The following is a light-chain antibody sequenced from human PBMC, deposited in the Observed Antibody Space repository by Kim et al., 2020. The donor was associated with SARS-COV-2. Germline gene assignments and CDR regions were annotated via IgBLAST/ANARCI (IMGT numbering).Light chain of an antibody. Sequence: SSELTQDPAVSVALGQTIRITCQGDSLRNYYANWYQQIPGQAPVLVIYGKNKRPSGIPDRFSGSILGNTASLTITGTQAEDEADYYCCSRDTSGVIFGGGTRLTVL. J-gene: IGLJ2*01. CDR2: GKN. CDR1: SLRNYY. V-gene: IGLV3-19*01. CDR3: CSRDTSGVI.